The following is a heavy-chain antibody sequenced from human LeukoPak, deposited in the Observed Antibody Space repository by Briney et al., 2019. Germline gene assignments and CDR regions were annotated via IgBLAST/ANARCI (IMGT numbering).Heavy chain of an antibody. CDR1: GYTLTSYF. V-gene: IGHV1-46*01. CDR2: INPSGGST. J-gene: IGHJ3*02. D-gene: IGHD1-7*01. CDR3: ARDQDWNYAFDI. Sequence: EASVKVSCKASGYTLTSYFIHWVRLAPGQGLEWMGIINPSGGSTSYAQKFQGRVTMTRDTSTSTVYMELSSLRSEDTAVYYCARDQDWNYAFDIWGQGTMVTVSS.